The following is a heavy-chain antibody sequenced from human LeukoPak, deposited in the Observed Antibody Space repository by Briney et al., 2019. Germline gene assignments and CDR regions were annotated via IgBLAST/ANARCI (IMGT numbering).Heavy chain of an antibody. CDR1: GYTFTSYA. D-gene: IGHD6-13*01. J-gene: IGHJ6*02. CDR3: ARDRSRRDGMDV. CDR2: INAGNGNT. Sequence: VSVKVSCKASGYTFTSYAMHWVRQAPGQRLEWMGWINAGNGNTKYSQKFQGRVTITRDTSASTAYMELSSLRSEDTAVYYCARDRSRRDGMDVWGQGTTVTVSS. V-gene: IGHV1-3*01.